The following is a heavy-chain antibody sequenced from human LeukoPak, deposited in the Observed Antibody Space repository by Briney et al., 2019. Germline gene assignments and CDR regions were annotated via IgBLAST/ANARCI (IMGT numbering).Heavy chain of an antibody. CDR3: ATVSGWYGFDY. J-gene: IGHJ4*02. CDR1: GYSISSGYY. CDR2: IYHSGST. D-gene: IGHD6-19*01. V-gene: IGHV4-38-2*01. Sequence: SETLSLTCAVSGYSISSGYYWGWIRQPPGKGLEWIGSIYHSGSTYYNPSLKSRVTISVDTSKNQFSLKLSSVTAADTAVYYCATVSGWYGFDYWGQGTLVTVSS.